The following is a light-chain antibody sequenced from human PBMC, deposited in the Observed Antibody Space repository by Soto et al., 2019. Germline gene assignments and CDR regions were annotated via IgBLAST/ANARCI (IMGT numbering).Light chain of an antibody. CDR3: QQYSSYWT. CDR2: GAS. CDR1: QSVSID. Sequence: EIVMTQSPATLSVSQGERATLSCRASQSVSIDLAWYQQTPGQAPRLLIYGASTRATGIPARFSGGGSGTEFTLTISSLQPDDFATYYCQQYSSYWTFAQGTKVDIK. V-gene: IGKV3-15*01. J-gene: IGKJ1*01.